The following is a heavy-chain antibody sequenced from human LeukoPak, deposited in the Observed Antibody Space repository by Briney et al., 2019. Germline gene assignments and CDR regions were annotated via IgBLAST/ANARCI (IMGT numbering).Heavy chain of an antibody. Sequence: GGSLRLSCAASGFTFSYYGMHWVRQVPGKGPEWVAGIQYDGSKQYYGASVKGRFTISRDNSENRLYLQMNNLRAEDTAVYYCARAIRGYSYVLDYWGQGTLVTVSS. CDR3: ARAIRGYSYVLDY. J-gene: IGHJ4*02. V-gene: IGHV3-33*05. CDR2: IQYDGSKQ. CDR1: GFTFSYYG. D-gene: IGHD5-18*01.